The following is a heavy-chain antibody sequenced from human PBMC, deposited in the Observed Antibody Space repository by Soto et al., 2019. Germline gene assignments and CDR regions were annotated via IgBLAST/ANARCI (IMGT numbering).Heavy chain of an antibody. V-gene: IGHV1-8*01. J-gene: IGHJ4*02. D-gene: IGHD5-18*01. CDR1: GYTFTSYD. CDR2: MNPNGGNT. Sequence: QVQLMQSGAEVKKPGASVKVSCKASGYTFTSYDINWVRQAPGQGLEWVGWMNPNGGNTGSAQKFQGRVTLTRNTSIRTSYMELTSLTYEDTGIYYCVRATEDYSYAFGYWGQGALVSISS. CDR3: VRATEDYSYAFGY.